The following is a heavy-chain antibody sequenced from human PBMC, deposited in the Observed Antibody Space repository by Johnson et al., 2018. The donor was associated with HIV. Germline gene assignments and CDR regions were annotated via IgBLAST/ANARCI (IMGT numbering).Heavy chain of an antibody. CDR2: ITWNSGKI. CDR1: GFTFGDYA. D-gene: IGHD6-13*01. V-gene: IGHV3-9*01. CDR3: ARGIGSSWPLDAFDI. Sequence: VQVVESGGGVVRPGGSLRLSCAASGFTFGDYAMHWVRQAPGKGLEWVSGITWNSGKIDYAGSVKGRFPISRDNAKNSLYLQMNSLRAEDTAVYYCARGIGSSWPLDAFDIWGQGTMVTVSS. J-gene: IGHJ3*02.